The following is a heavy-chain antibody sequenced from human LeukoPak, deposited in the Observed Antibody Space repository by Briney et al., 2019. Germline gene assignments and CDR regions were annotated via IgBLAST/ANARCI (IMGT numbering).Heavy chain of an antibody. Sequence: PSETLSLTCAVYGGSFSGYYWSWIRQPPGKGLEWIGEINHSGSTNYNPSLKSRVTISVDTSKNQFSLKLSSVTAADTAVYYCAKRTLGFDYWGQGTLVTVSS. D-gene: IGHD7-27*01. CDR2: INHSGST. V-gene: IGHV4-34*01. J-gene: IGHJ4*02. CDR1: GGSFSGYY. CDR3: AKRTLGFDY.